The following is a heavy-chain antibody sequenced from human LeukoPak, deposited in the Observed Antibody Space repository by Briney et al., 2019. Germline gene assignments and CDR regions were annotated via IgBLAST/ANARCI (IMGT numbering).Heavy chain of an antibody. D-gene: IGHD3-22*01. Sequence: ASVKVSCKVSGYTLTELSMHWVRQAPGKGLEWMGGFDPEDGETIYAQKFQGRVTMTEDTSTDTAYMELSSLRSEDTAVYYCATGVTSDSSGYYPEYFQHWGQGTLVTVSS. CDR2: FDPEDGET. CDR3: ATGVTSDSSGYYPEYFQH. J-gene: IGHJ1*01. V-gene: IGHV1-24*01. CDR1: GYTLTELS.